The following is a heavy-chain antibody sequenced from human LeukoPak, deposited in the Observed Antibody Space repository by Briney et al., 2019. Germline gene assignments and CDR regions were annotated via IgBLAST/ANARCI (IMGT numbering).Heavy chain of an antibody. CDR3: ATKQWLAPPPDS. Sequence: GGSLRLSCAASGFTFSRYWMLWVRQAPGKGLESVSRINTDGTVTTYADSVKCRVTVSRDNADNIMFLQMNSVRDEDTAVYYCATKQWLAPPPDSWGQGTPVTVSS. D-gene: IGHD6-19*01. V-gene: IGHV3-74*01. CDR1: GFTFSRYW. CDR2: INTDGTVT. J-gene: IGHJ4*02.